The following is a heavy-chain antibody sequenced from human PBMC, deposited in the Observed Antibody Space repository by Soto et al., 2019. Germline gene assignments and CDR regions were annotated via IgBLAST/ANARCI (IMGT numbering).Heavy chain of an antibody. CDR1: GGSFSGYY. V-gene: IGHV4-34*01. Sequence: QVQLQQWGTRLLKSSETLSLTCAVYGGSFSGYYWNWIRQPPGKGLEGIGEINHSGSTNYNPSLKSRVTISVDTSKNQFSLKVSSVTAADTAVYYCARRYCSSTSCYARPIDYWGQGTLVTVSS. D-gene: IGHD2-2*01. CDR3: ARRYCSSTSCYARPIDY. J-gene: IGHJ4*02. CDR2: INHSGST.